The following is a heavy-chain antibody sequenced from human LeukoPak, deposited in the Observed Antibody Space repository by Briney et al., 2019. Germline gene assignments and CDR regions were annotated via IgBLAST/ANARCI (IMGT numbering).Heavy chain of an antibody. D-gene: IGHD3-22*01. CDR2: FYYSGST. CDR1: GGSISSYY. CDR3: ARDGKWDSSGYFMEYFDY. Sequence: SETLSLTCTVSGGSISSYYWSWIRQPPGKGLEWIGYFYYSGSTNYNPSLKSRVTISVDTSKNQFSLKLSSVTAADTAVYYCARDGKWDSSGYFMEYFDYWGQGTLVTVSS. J-gene: IGHJ4*02. V-gene: IGHV4-59*12.